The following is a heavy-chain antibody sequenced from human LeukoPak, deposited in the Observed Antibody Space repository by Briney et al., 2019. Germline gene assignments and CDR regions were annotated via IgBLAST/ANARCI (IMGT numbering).Heavy chain of an antibody. Sequence: RPSETLSLTCTVSGYSISSGYYWGWIRQPPGKGLEWIGSIYHSGSTYYNPSLKSRVTISVDTSKNQFSLKLSSVTAADTAVYYRARVGRYFDWSYAFDIWGQGTMVTVSS. CDR1: GYSISSGYY. CDR2: IYHSGST. J-gene: IGHJ3*02. CDR3: ARVGRYFDWSYAFDI. D-gene: IGHD3-9*01. V-gene: IGHV4-38-2*02.